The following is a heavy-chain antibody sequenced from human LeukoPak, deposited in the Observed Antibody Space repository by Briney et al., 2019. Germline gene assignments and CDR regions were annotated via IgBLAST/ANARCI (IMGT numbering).Heavy chain of an antibody. J-gene: IGHJ5*02. CDR1: GGSISSNSHY. Sequence: KPSETLSLTCTVSGGSISSNSHYWGWIRQPPGTGLEWIVNNFDNGNTAYNPSLKRRVTISIDTSQNQLSLRLSSVTAADTAVYYCARVGWGNVVAYPNWLYPWGQGTVVTVSS. CDR3: ARVGWGNVVAYPNWLYP. D-gene: IGHD2-21*01. CDR2: NFDNGNT. V-gene: IGHV4-39*07.